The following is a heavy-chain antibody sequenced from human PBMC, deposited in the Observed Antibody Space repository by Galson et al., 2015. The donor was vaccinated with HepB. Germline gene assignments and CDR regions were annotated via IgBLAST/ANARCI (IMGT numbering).Heavy chain of an antibody. J-gene: IGHJ4*02. V-gene: IGHV3-48*01. CDR2: ISSSSSTI. Sequence: SLRLSCAASGFTFSSYSMNWVRQAPGKGLEWVSYISSSSSTIYYADSVKGRFTISRDNAKNSLYLQMNSLRAEDTAVYYCARFGNYDGYWGQGTLVTVSS. CDR3: ARFGNYDGY. CDR1: GFTFSSYS. D-gene: IGHD4-11*01.